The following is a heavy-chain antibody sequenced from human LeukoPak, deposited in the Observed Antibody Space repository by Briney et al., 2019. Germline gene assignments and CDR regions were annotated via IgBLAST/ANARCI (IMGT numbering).Heavy chain of an antibody. V-gene: IGHV4-61*02. CDR1: GGSISSGSYY. Sequence: SQTLSPTCTVSGGSISSGSYYWSWIRQPAGKRLEWIGRIYTSGSTNYNPSLKSRVTISVDTSKNQFSLKLSSVTAADTAVYYCARDPSVYYYMDVWGKGTTVTVSS. D-gene: IGHD5/OR15-5a*01. CDR2: IYTSGST. J-gene: IGHJ6*03. CDR3: ARDPSVYYYMDV.